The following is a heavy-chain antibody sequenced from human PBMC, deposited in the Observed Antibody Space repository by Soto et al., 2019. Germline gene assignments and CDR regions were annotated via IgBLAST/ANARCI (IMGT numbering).Heavy chain of an antibody. CDR3: AKDLALFGVVIMDKFDY. D-gene: IGHD3-3*01. Sequence: GGSLRLSCAASGFTFSSYAMSWVRQAPGKGLEWVSAISGSGGSTYYADSVKGRFTISRDNSKNTLYLQMNSLRAEDTAVYYCAKDLALFGVVIMDKFDYWGQGTLVTVSS. J-gene: IGHJ4*02. CDR2: ISGSGGST. V-gene: IGHV3-23*01. CDR1: GFTFSSYA.